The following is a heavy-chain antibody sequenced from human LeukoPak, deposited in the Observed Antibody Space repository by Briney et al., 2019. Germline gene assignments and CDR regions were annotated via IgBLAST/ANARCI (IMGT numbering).Heavy chain of an antibody. V-gene: IGHV1-18*01. J-gene: IGHJ6*02. CDR2: ISAYNGNT. CDR1: GYTFINYG. D-gene: IGHD3-22*01. CDR3: ARAAVVKGNNYYYYGMDV. Sequence: ASVKVSCKASGYTFINYGISWVRQAPGQGLEWMGWISAYNGNTYYAQKLQGRVTMTTDTSTSTVYMELTSLRSDDTAVYYCARAAVVKGNNYYYYGMDVWGQGTTVTVSS.